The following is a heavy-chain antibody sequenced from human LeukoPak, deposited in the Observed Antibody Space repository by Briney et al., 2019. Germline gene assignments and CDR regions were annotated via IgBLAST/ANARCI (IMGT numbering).Heavy chain of an antibody. D-gene: IGHD2-2*01. CDR1: GYTFTSYG. V-gene: IGHV1-18*01. Sequence: ASVKVSRKASGYTFTSYGISWVRQAPGQGLEWMGWISTSNGDTNYPQKVQGRVTMTTDTSTSTAYMELRSLRSDDTAVYYCARDLGYCSTTSCLRNWFDPWGQGTLVAVSS. J-gene: IGHJ5*02. CDR3: ARDLGYCSTTSCLRNWFDP. CDR2: ISTSNGDT.